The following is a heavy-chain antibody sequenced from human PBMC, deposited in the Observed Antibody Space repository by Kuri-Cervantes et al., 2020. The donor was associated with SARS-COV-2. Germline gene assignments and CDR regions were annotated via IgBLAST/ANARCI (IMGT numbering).Heavy chain of an antibody. Sequence: GESLKISCAASGLTFSSYSMNWVRQAPGKGLEWVSYISSSSSTIYYADSVKGRFTISRDNAKNSLYLQMNSLRDEDTAVYYCASWRNFDYGDYANYYYYGMDVWGQGTTVTVSS. V-gene: IGHV3-48*02. CDR1: GLTFSSYS. J-gene: IGHJ6*02. CDR2: ISSSSSTI. CDR3: ASWRNFDYGDYANYYYYGMDV. D-gene: IGHD4-17*01.